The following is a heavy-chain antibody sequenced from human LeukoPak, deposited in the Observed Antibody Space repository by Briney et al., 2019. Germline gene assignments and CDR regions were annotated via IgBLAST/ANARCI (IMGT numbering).Heavy chain of an antibody. CDR1: GFTFSSYS. V-gene: IGHV3-21*01. D-gene: IGHD1-26*01. CDR3: ARGEVGATGDY. J-gene: IGHJ4*02. Sequence: GGSLRLSCAASGFTFSSYSMNWVRQAPGKWLEWVSSISSSSSYIYYADSVKGRFTISRDNAKNSLYLQMNSLRAEDTAVYYCARGEVGATGDYLGQGTLVTVSP. CDR2: ISSSSSYI.